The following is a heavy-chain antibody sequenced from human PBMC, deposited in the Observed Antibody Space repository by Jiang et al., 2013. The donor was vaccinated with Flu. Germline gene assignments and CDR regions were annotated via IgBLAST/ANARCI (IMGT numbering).Heavy chain of an antibody. CDR3: ARGTYGGTPVDY. CDR2: IYYSGST. CDR1: GGSISSYY. Sequence: TCTVSGGSISSYYWSWIRQPPGKGLEWIGYIYYSGSTNYNPSLKSRVTISVDTSKNQFSLKLSSVTAADTAVYYCARGTYGGTPVDYWGQGTLVTVSS. D-gene: IGHD4-17*01. V-gene: IGHV4-59*01. J-gene: IGHJ4*02.